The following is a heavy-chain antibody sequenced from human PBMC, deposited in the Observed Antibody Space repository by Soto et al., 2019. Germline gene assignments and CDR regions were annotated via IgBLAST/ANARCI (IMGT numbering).Heavy chain of an antibody. J-gene: IGHJ4*02. D-gene: IGHD5-12*01. CDR2: IYSGGTT. V-gene: IGHV3-53*04. CDR1: GFTVSSNY. Sequence: EVQLVESGGGLVQPGGSLRLSGAVSGFTVSSNYMSWVRQAPGKGLEWVSVIYSGGTTYYADSVKGRFTISRHNSKNTLYFQMNSLRPEDTAVYYCAATRLGYWGQGTLVTVSS. CDR3: AATRLGY.